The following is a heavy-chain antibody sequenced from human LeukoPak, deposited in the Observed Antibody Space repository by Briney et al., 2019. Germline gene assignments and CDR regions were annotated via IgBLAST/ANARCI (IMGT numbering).Heavy chain of an antibody. Sequence: SETLSLTCTVSGGSISSYYWSWIRQPPGKGLEWIGYIYYSGSTNYNPSPKSRVTISVDTSKNQFSLKLSSMTAADTAVYYCASRDGYNGSFDYWGQGTLVTVSS. CDR2: IYYSGST. D-gene: IGHD5-24*01. CDR1: GGSISSYY. V-gene: IGHV4-59*01. CDR3: ASRDGYNGSFDY. J-gene: IGHJ4*02.